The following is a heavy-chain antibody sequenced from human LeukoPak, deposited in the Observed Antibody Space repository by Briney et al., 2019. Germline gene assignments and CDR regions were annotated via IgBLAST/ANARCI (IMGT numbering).Heavy chain of an antibody. CDR1: GFTFDDYA. J-gene: IGHJ4*02. D-gene: IGHD3-16*01. Sequence: GGSLRLSCAASGFTFDDYAMHWVRQAPGKGLEWVSGISWNSGSIGYADSVKGRFTISRDNSRNTLYLQMNSLRAEDTAVYYCAKDEKGGFDYWGQGTLVTVSS. CDR3: AKDEKGGFDY. CDR2: ISWNSGSI. V-gene: IGHV3-9*01.